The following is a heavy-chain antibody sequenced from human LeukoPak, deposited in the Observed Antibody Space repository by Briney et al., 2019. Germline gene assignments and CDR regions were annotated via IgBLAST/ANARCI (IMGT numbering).Heavy chain of an antibody. CDR3: ARLGLAAEAAGLFDY. V-gene: IGHV4-39*01. CDR1: GGSISSSSYY. J-gene: IGHJ4*02. D-gene: IGHD6-25*01. CDR2: IYYSGST. Sequence: PSETLSLTCTVSGGSISSSSYYWGWIRQPPGKGLEWIGSIYYSGSTYYNPSLKSRVTISVDTSKNQFSLKLSSVTAADTAVYYCARLGLAAEAAGLFDYWGQGTLVTVSS.